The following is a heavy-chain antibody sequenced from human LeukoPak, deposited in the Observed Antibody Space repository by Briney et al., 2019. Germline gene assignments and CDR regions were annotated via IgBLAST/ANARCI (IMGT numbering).Heavy chain of an antibody. CDR3: AKDPDYYGSGSSGDY. J-gene: IGHJ4*02. CDR2: ISGSGGST. D-gene: IGHD3-10*01. V-gene: IGHV3-23*01. Sequence: GGSLRLSCAASGFTFSTYGMSWVRQAPGKGLEWVSSISGSGGSTYYADSVKGRFTISRDNSKNTLYLQMNSLRAEDTAVYYCAKDPDYYGSGSSGDYWGQGTLVTVSS. CDR1: GFTFSTYG.